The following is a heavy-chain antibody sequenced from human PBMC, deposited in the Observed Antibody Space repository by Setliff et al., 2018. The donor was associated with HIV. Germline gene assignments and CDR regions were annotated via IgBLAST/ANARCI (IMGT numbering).Heavy chain of an antibody. CDR1: GYTFRDYY. CDR3: AREVYRSPSFNY. CDR2: VDPEDGET. D-gene: IGHD4-4*01. Sequence: ASVKVSCKSSGYTFRDYYIHWVQQAPGKGLEWVGRVDPEDGETIYAEKFQGRVTITADTSTDTAYMELSSLRSEDTAVYYCAREVYRSPSFNYWGHGVLVTVSS. J-gene: IGHJ4*01. V-gene: IGHV1-69-2*01.